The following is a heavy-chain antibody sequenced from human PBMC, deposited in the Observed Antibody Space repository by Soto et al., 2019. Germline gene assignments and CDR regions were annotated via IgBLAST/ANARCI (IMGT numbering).Heavy chain of an antibody. CDR1: GVTFSSFS. Sequence: PGGSLRLSCAASGVTFSSFSFNWVRQAPGKGLEWVSFILSSGGSIYYADSVKGRFTISRDNSKNTLYLQMNSLRVEDTAVYYCAKDRLAGNFDYWGQGTQVTVPS. V-gene: IGHV3-21*04. J-gene: IGHJ4*02. CDR3: AKDRLAGNFDY. CDR2: ILSSGGSI.